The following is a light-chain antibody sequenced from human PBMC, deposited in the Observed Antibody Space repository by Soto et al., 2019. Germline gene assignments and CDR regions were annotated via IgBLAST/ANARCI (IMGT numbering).Light chain of an antibody. V-gene: IGLV2-14*03. CDR3: SSYSTSSALV. CDR1: SADIGAFNY. CDR2: DVS. J-gene: IGLJ2*01. Sequence: QSALTQPASVSGSPGQSITISCAGTSADIGAFNYVSWYQHHPGKAPKLLIYDVSDRPSGVSTRFSASKSANTASLTISGLQADDEADYYCSSYSTSSALVVGGGTQLPVL.